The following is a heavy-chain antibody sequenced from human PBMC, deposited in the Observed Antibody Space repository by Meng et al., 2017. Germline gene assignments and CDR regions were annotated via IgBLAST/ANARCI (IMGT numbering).Heavy chain of an antibody. D-gene: IGHD3-22*01. J-gene: IGHJ6*02. CDR1: GYTFTSYY. CDR3: ARGKKRITMIVVVITTDYYYYGMDV. CDR2: INPSGGST. Sequence: ASVKVSCKASGYTFTSYYIHWVRQAPGQGLEWMGIINPSGGSTSYAQKFQGRVTMTRDTSTSTVYMELSSLRSEDTAVYYCARGKKRITMIVVVITTDYYYYGMDVWGQGTTVTVSS. V-gene: IGHV1-46*01.